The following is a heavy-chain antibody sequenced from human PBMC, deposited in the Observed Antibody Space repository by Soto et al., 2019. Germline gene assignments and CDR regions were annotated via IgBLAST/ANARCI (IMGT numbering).Heavy chain of an antibody. V-gene: IGHV2-5*02. Sequence: QITLKESGPPLVKPTQTLTLTCTFSGFSVSTRGVGVGWIRQPPGKALEWLALIYWDDDKRYRPSLKSRLSLTKDTSKNQVVLTMTNMDPVDTXTYXCAHKXDGYXGFKYWGQGTLVTVSS. D-gene: IGHD5-12*01. J-gene: IGHJ4*02. CDR1: GFSVSTRGVG. CDR2: IYWDDDK. CDR3: AHKXDGYXGFKY.